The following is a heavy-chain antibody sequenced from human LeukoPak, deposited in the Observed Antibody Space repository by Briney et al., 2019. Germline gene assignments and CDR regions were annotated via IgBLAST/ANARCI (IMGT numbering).Heavy chain of an antibody. D-gene: IGHD2-15*01. V-gene: IGHV3-30-3*01. CDR1: GFTLSSYA. Sequence: PGGSLRLSCAASGFTLSSYAMHWVRQAPGKGLEWVAVISYDGSNKYYADSVKGRFTISRDNSKNTLYLQMNSLRAEDTAVYYCARDGINCSGGSCYDYWGQGTLVTVSS. CDR3: ARDGINCSGGSCYDY. J-gene: IGHJ4*02. CDR2: ISYDGSNK.